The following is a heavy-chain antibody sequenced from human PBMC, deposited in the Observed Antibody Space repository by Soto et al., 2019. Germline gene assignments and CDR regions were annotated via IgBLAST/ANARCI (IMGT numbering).Heavy chain of an antibody. CDR3: ARTGPPYSSSWYGRGYYFDY. D-gene: IGHD6-13*01. Sequence: SETLSLTCTVSGGSISSYYWSWNLQPPGKGLEWIGYIYYSGSTNYNPSLKSRVTISVDTSKNQFSLKLSSVTAADTAVYYCARTGPPYSSSWYGRGYYFDYWGQGTLVTVSS. J-gene: IGHJ4*02. CDR2: IYYSGST. CDR1: GGSISSYY. V-gene: IGHV4-59*01.